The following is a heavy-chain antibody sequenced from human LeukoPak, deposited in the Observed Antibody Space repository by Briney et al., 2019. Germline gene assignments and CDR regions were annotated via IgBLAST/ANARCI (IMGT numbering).Heavy chain of an antibody. CDR3: AKVKGYSAYDPIDY. V-gene: IGHV3-23*01. Sequence: GGSLRLSCAASGFTFSSYAMSWVRQAPGKGLEWVSAIRGSGTSTYHADSVKGRFTISRDNSKNTLYLQMNSLRAEDTAVYYCAKVKGYSAYDPIDYWGQETLVTVSS. CDR1: GFTFSSYA. D-gene: IGHD5-12*01. J-gene: IGHJ4*02. CDR2: IRGSGTST.